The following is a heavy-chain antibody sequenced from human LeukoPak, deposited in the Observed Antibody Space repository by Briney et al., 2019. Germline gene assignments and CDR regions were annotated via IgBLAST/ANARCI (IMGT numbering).Heavy chain of an antibody. V-gene: IGHV4-4*07. D-gene: IGHD6-19*01. Sequence: SETLSLTCTVSGGSISSYYWSWIRQPAGKGLEWIGRIYTSGSTSYNPSLKSRVTMSVNTSKNQFSLKLSSVTAADTAVYYCARDCSSGWLSDWGQGTLVTVSS. CDR1: GGSISSYY. CDR2: IYTSGST. CDR3: ARDCSSGWLSD. J-gene: IGHJ4*02.